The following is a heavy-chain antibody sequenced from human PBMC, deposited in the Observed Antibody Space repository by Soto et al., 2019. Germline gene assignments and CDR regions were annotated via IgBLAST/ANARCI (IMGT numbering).Heavy chain of an antibody. D-gene: IGHD2-15*01. V-gene: IGHV4-34*01. CDR1: GGSFSGYY. J-gene: IGHJ4*02. CDR3: ARDWPGGTYYLDY. CDR2: IDHSGNT. Sequence: PSETLSLTCAVYGGSFSGYYWSWIRQPPGKGLEWIGEIDHSGNTNYNPSLKSGVTISVDTSKNQFSLKVNSVTAADTAVYFCARDWPGGTYYLDYWGQGTLVTVSS.